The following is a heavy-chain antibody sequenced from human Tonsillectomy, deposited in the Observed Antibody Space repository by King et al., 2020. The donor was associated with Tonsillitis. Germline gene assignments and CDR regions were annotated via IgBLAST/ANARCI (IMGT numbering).Heavy chain of an antibody. J-gene: IGHJ4*02. CDR1: GFTFSSYA. CDR3: ARGPTVVTPGDY. D-gene: IGHD4-23*01. V-gene: IGHV3-30-3*01. CDR2: ISYYGSNK. Sequence: HVQLVESGGGVVQPGRSLRLSCAASGFTFSSYAMHWVPPAPGKGLEWVAVISYYGSNKYYADSVKGRFTISRDNSKNTLYLQMNSLRAEDTAVYYCARGPTVVTPGDYWGQGTLVTVSS.